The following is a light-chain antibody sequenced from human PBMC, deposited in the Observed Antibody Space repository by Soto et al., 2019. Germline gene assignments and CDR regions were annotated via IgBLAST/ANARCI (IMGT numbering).Light chain of an antibody. CDR1: QSVRTK. CDR3: QQYDTWPSIT. V-gene: IGKV3-15*01. Sequence: EIVLTQSPGTLSLTPGETATLSCRASQSVRTKLAWYQQKAGQAPRLLIYGASTRASGVSDRFSGSGSGTEYTLTISRLQSEDFAVYYCQQYDTWPSITFGQGTKVDIK. CDR2: GAS. J-gene: IGKJ1*01.